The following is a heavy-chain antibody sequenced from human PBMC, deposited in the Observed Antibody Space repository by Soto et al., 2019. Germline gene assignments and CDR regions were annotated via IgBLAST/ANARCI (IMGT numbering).Heavy chain of an antibody. V-gene: IGHV4-61*01. D-gene: IGHD3-22*01. CDR2: IYYSGST. Sequence: SETLCVTCTVAGGSISASSYYWSWIRQPPGKGLEWIGYIYYSGSTNYNPSLKSRVTISVDTSKNQFSLKLSSVTAADTAVYYCARASGLVVITSHYYYGMDVWGQGTTVTVSS. CDR1: GGSISASSYY. CDR3: ARASGLVVITSHYYYGMDV. J-gene: IGHJ6*02.